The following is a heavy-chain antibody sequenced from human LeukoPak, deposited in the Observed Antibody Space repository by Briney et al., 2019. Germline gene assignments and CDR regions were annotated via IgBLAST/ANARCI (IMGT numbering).Heavy chain of an antibody. CDR2: IIPIFGTA. Sequence: VKVSCKASGGTFSSYAISWVRQAPGQGLEWMGRIIPIFGTANYAQKFQGRVTITTDESTSTAYMELSSLRSEDTAVYYCARDAGWYYYGSGSEGILNTDYWGQGTLVTVSS. CDR3: ARDAGWYYYGSGSEGILNTDY. CDR1: GGTFSSYA. V-gene: IGHV1-69*05. D-gene: IGHD3-10*01. J-gene: IGHJ4*02.